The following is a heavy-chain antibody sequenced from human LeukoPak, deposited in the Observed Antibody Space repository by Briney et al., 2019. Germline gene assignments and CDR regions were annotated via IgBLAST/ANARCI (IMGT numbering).Heavy chain of an antibody. D-gene: IGHD3-10*01. Sequence: GESLHISCKGSGYSFTSYWIGWVRPMPGKGLEWMGIIYPGDSDTRYSPSFQGQVTISADKSISTAYLQWSSLKASDTATYYCARLPARVSGGSRYYYYGMDVWGQGTTVTVSS. CDR1: GYSFTSYW. CDR2: IYPGDSDT. J-gene: IGHJ6*02. V-gene: IGHV5-51*01. CDR3: ARLPARVSGGSRYYYYGMDV.